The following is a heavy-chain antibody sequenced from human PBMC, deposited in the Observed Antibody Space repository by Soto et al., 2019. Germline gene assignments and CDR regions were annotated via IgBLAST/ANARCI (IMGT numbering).Heavy chain of an antibody. D-gene: IGHD6-19*01. Sequence: PSETLSLTCTVSGGSVNSGHYYWNWIRQSPGKGLEWIGYIYYSGGTNYNSSLKSRLSISIDTSRNQFSLKLSSVTTADTAVYSCARVISSGWPYYFDYWGQGTLVTVSS. CDR3: ARVISSGWPYYFDY. CDR1: GGSVNSGHYY. V-gene: IGHV4-61*01. CDR2: IYYSGGT. J-gene: IGHJ4*02.